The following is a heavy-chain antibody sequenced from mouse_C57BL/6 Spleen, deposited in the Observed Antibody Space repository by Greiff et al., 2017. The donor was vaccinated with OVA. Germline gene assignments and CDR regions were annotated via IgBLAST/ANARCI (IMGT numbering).Heavy chain of an antibody. D-gene: IGHD1-1*01. Sequence: EVKLVESAGGLVQPGRSMKLSCTASGFTFSDYYMAWVRQVPEKGLEWVANINYDGSSTYYLDSLKSRFIISRDNAKNILYLQMSSLKSEDTATYYCARGGSSRYFDVWGTGTTVTVSS. CDR2: INYDGSST. V-gene: IGHV5-16*01. CDR3: ARGGSSRYFDV. CDR1: GFTFSDYY. J-gene: IGHJ1*03.